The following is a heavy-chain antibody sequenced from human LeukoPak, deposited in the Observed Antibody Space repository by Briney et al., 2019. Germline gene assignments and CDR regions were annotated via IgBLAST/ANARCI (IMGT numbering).Heavy chain of an antibody. J-gene: IGHJ4*02. CDR1: GYTFIGYY. D-gene: IGHD3-22*01. CDR2: INPNSGGT. CDR3: ARGGYYDSSGYRLLDY. Sequence: ASVKVSCKASGYTFIGYYMHWVRQAPGQGLEWMGWINPNSGGTNYAQKFQDRVTMTRDTSISTAYVELTWLRSDDTAVYYCARGGYYDSSGYRLLDYWGQGTLVTVSS. V-gene: IGHV1-2*02.